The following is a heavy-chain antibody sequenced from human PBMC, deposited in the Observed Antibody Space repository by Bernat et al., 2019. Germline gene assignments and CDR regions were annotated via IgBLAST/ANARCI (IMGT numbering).Heavy chain of an antibody. CDR1: GFTFSSYW. D-gene: IGHD1-1*01. CDR3: ARDHWDWNDGPLYYFDY. CDR2: IKQDGSEK. Sequence: EVQLVVSGGGLVQPGGSLRLSCAASGFTFSSYWMSWVRQAPGKGLEWVANIKQDGSEKYYVDSVKGRFTISRDNAKNSLYLQMNSLRAEDTAVYYCARDHWDWNDGPLYYFDYWGQGTLVTVSS. J-gene: IGHJ4*02. V-gene: IGHV3-7*01.